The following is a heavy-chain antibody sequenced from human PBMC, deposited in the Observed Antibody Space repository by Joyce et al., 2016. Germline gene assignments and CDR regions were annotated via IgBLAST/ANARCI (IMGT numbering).Heavy chain of an antibody. V-gene: IGHV3-74*03. Sequence: EVQLVESGGGLVQPGGSLRLSGAASGFTFSSYWMYWVRKAPGKGLVWFSRINRDGSNTTYADSVKVRFTISRDNAKNTLYLQMNSLRAEDTAVYYCARLRRWSGPSDCWGQGTLVTVSS. D-gene: IGHD4-23*01. J-gene: IGHJ4*02. CDR2: INRDGSNT. CDR1: GFTFSSYW. CDR3: ARLRRWSGPSDC.